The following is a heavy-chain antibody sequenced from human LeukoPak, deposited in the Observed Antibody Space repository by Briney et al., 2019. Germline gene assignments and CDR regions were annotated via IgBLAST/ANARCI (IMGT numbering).Heavy chain of an antibody. CDR1: GHSISTGYY. J-gene: IGHJ6*04. CDR2: MSHNRGT. D-gene: IGHD3-10*01. Sequence: SETLSPTCAVSGHSISTGYYWGWIRPPPGKGLEWIGSMSHNRGTYYNPSLKSRVTISMDTSKNQISLRLTSVTAADTAVYYCASYYASGVSAYNYYGMDVWGKGTTVTVSS. V-gene: IGHV4-38-2*01. CDR3: ASYYASGVSAYNYYGMDV.